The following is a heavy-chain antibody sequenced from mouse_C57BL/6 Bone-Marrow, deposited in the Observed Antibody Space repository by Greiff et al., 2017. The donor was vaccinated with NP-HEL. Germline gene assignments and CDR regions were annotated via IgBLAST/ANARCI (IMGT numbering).Heavy chain of an antibody. J-gene: IGHJ3*01. Sequence: EVKVVESGGGLVKPGGSLKLSCAASGFTFSSYTMSWVRQTPEKRLEWVATISGGGGNTYYPDSVKGRFTISRDNAKNTLYLQMSSLRSEDTALYYCARHLLLPFAYWGQGTLVTVSA. CDR2: ISGGGGNT. D-gene: IGHD1-1*01. CDR3: ARHLLLPFAY. CDR1: GFTFSSYT. V-gene: IGHV5-9*01.